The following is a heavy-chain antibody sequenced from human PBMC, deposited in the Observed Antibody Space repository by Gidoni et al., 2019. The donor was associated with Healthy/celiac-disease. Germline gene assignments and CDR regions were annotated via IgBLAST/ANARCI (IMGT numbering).Heavy chain of an antibody. V-gene: IGHV3-23*01. J-gene: IGHJ4*02. Sequence: EVQLLESGGGLVQPGGSLRLSCAASGFTFSSDAMSWVRQAPGKGLEWVSAMSGSGGSTYYADSVKGRFTISRDNSKNTLYLQMNSLRAEDTAVYYCAKDGIQLWLLGYWGQGTLVTVSS. CDR2: MSGSGGST. CDR3: AKDGIQLWLLGY. CDR1: GFTFSSDA. D-gene: IGHD5-18*01.